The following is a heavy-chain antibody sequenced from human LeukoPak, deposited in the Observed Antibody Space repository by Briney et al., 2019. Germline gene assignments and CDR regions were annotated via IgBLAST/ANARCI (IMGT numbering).Heavy chain of an antibody. CDR2: IKSKTDGGTT. CDR3: TVQLWKYGYYYYYYMDV. CDR1: GLTFTDAW. V-gene: IGHV3-15*01. D-gene: IGHD5-18*01. J-gene: IGHJ6*03. Sequence: KPGGSLRLSCAASGLTFTDAWMSWVRQAPGKGLEWVGRIKSKTDGGTTDYAAPVKGRFTISRDDSKNTLYLQMNSLKTEDTAVYYCTVQLWKYGYYYYYYMDVWGKGTTVTVSS.